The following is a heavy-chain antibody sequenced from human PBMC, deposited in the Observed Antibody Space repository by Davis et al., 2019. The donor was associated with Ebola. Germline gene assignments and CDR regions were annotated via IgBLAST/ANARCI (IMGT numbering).Heavy chain of an antibody. CDR1: GGSFSGYY. J-gene: IGHJ5*02. Sequence: MPSETLSLTCAVYGGSFSGYYWSWIRQPPGKGLEWIGEINHSGSTNYNPSLKSRVTISVDTSKNQFSLKLSSVTAADTAVYYCARVSLWSGYYTHVGWFDPWGQGTLVTVSS. V-gene: IGHV4-34*01. CDR2: INHSGST. CDR3: ARVSLWSGYYTHVGWFDP. D-gene: IGHD3-3*01.